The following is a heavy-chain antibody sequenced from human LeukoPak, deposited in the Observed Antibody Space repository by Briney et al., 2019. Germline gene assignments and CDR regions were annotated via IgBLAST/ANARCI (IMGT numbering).Heavy chain of an antibody. CDR1: GFTFSSYS. Sequence: GGSLRLSCAASGFTFSSYSMNWVRQAPGKGLEWVSSISSSGSYIYSGDSVRGRFTISRGNAKNSLYLHMNSLRAEDTAVYYCAKDRVAVSGVTQFDYWGQGTQVTVSS. J-gene: IGHJ4*02. CDR3: AKDRVAVSGVTQFDY. D-gene: IGHD6-19*01. V-gene: IGHV3-21*01. CDR2: ISSSGSYI.